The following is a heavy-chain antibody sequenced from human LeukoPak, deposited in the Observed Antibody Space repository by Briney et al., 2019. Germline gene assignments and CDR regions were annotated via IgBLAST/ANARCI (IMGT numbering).Heavy chain of an antibody. CDR2: IYYSGST. Sequence: PSETLSLTCTVSGGSISSSSYYWGWIRQPPGKGLEWIGSIYYSGSTYYNPSLKSRVTISVDTSKNQFSLKLSSVTAADTAVYYCAREDTSGYVIDYWGQGTLVTVSS. V-gene: IGHV4-39*02. CDR1: GGSISSSSYY. J-gene: IGHJ4*02. D-gene: IGHD3-22*01. CDR3: AREDTSGYVIDY.